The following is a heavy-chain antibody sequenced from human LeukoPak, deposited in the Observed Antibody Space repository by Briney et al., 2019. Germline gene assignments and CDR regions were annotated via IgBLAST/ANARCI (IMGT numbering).Heavy chain of an antibody. Sequence: GGSLRLSCAASGFTFSSYSMNWVRQAPGRGLEWVSAISGSGGSTYYADSVKGRFTISRDNSKNTLYLQMNSLRAEDTAVYYCANGHGGFDYWGQGTLVTVSS. J-gene: IGHJ4*02. D-gene: IGHD3-10*01. CDR3: ANGHGGFDY. CDR1: GFTFSSYS. CDR2: ISGSGGST. V-gene: IGHV3-23*01.